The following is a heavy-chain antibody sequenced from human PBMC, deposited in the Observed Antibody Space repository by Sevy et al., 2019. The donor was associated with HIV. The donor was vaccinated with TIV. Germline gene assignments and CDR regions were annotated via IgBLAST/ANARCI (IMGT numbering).Heavy chain of an antibody. J-gene: IGHJ6*02. V-gene: IGHV1-2*06. CDR3: ARVDAGIMITFGRVKAINYGMDV. CDR1: GYTFTGYY. Sequence: ASVKVSCKASGYTFTGYYMHWVRQAPGQGLEWMGRINPNSGGTNYAQKFQGRVTMTRDTSINTAYMELSRLRFDDTAGYYCARVDAGIMITFGRVKAINYGMDVWGQGTTVTVSS. CDR2: INPNSGGT. D-gene: IGHD3-16*01.